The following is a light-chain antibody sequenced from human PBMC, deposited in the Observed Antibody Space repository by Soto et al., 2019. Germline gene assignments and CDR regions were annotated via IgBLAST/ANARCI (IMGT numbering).Light chain of an antibody. CDR3: CSYAGRSTLI. V-gene: IGLV2-23*01. CDR2: EGS. CDR1: SSDVGSHNF. J-gene: IGLJ2*01. Sequence: QSVLTQPASVSGSPGQSITISCTGTSSDVGSHNFVSWYQQHPGKAPKLMIYEGSKWPSGVSNRFSGSKSGNTASLTISGLQAEDEADYYCCSYAGRSTLIFGGGTKVTVL.